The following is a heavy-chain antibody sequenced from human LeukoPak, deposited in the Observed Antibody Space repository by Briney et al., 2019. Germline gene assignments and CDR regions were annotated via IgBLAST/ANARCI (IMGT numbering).Heavy chain of an antibody. CDR1: GFTFSSYE. CDR3: ANTRYSSSWFHFDY. D-gene: IGHD6-13*01. V-gene: IGHV3-48*03. Sequence: GGSLRLSCAASGFTFSSYEMNWVRQAPGKGLEWVSYISSSGSTIYYADSVKGRFTISRDNAKNSLYLQMNSLRAEDTAVYYCANTRYSSSWFHFDYWGQGTLVTVSS. CDR2: ISSSGSTI. J-gene: IGHJ4*02.